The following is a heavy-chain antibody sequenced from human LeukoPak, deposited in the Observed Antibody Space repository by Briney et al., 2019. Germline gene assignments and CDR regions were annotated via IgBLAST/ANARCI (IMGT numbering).Heavy chain of an antibody. CDR3: ARGEYYYDGGY. D-gene: IGHD3-22*01. V-gene: IGHV3-7*04. CDR1: GLTFSSYW. CDR2: IKQDGSEK. Sequence: GGSLRLSCAVSGLTFSSYWMSWVRQAPGKGLEWVANIKQDGSEKYYVDSVKGRFTISRDNAKNSLFLQMNSLRAEDTAVYYCARGEYYYDGGYWGQGTLVTVSP. J-gene: IGHJ4*02.